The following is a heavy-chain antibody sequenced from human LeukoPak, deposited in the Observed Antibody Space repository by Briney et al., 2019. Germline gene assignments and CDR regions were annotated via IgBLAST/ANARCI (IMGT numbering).Heavy chain of an antibody. J-gene: IGHJ5*02. CDR3: ARVGTMVRGVMNWFDP. CDR1: GGTFSSYA. CDR2: IIPIFGTA. V-gene: IGHV1-69*13. D-gene: IGHD3-10*01. Sequence: SVKVSCKASGGTFSSYAISWVRQAPGQGLEWMGGIIPIFGTANYAQKFQGRVTITADESTSTAYMELSSLRSEDTAVYYCARVGTMVRGVMNWFDPWGQGTLVTVSS.